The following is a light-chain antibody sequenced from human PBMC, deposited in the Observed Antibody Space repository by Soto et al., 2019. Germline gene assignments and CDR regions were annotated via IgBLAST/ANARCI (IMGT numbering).Light chain of an antibody. Sequence: IQMTQPPSTLSGSVGDRVTITCRASQTISSWLAWYQQKPGKAPKLLIYKASTLKSGVPSRFSGSGSGTEFTLTISSLQPDDFATYYCQHHNSYSEAFGQGTKVDIK. CDR1: QTISSW. CDR3: QHHNSYSEA. CDR2: KAS. J-gene: IGKJ1*01. V-gene: IGKV1-5*03.